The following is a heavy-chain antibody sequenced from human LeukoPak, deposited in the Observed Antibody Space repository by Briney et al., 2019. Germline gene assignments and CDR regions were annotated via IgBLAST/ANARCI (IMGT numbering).Heavy chain of an antibody. CDR1: GFTFSSYA. CDR2: ISGSGGST. CDR3: AKAHYYGSGSYYDY. V-gene: IGHV3-23*01. D-gene: IGHD3-10*01. Sequence: PGGSLRLSCAASGFTFSSYAMSWVRQAPGKGLEWVSAISGSGGSTYYADSVKGRFTISRDNSRNTLYLQMNSLRAEDTAVYYCAKAHYYGSGSYYDYWGQGTLVTVSS. J-gene: IGHJ4*02.